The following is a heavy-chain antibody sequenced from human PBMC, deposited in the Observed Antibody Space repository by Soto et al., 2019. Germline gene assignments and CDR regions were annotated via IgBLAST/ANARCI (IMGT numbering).Heavy chain of an antibody. J-gene: IGHJ4*02. D-gene: IGHD3-22*01. CDR3: ARELRVYYDSSGYHSPLFD. V-gene: IGHV4-59*01. CDR1: GGSISSYY. CDR2: IYYGGST. Sequence: PSETLSLTCTVSGGSISSYYWSWIRQPPGKGLEWIGYIYYGGSTNYNPSLKSRVTISVDTSKNQFSLKLSSVTAADTAVYYCARELRVYYDSSGYHSPLFDWGQGTLVTVSS.